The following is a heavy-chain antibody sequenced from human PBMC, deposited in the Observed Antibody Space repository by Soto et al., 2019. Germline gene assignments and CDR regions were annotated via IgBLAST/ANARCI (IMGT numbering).Heavy chain of an antibody. Sequence: PGGSLRLSCAAAGFTFSRYWMHWVRRAPGKGLMWVSRISRDGSRITYTDSVKGRFTISRDNAENTLYLQMNSLRAEDTAVYYSARDLANDGNYYMDVWGSGTTVTVSS. CDR1: GFTFSRYW. D-gene: IGHD3-16*01. CDR2: ISRDGSRI. J-gene: IGHJ6*03. V-gene: IGHV3-74*03. CDR3: ARDLANDGNYYMDV.